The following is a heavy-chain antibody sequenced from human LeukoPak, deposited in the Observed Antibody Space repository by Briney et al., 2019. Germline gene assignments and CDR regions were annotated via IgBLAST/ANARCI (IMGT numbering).Heavy chain of an antibody. CDR2: IKQDGSEK. CDR3: ARDRGDHGDYVPGY. D-gene: IGHD4-17*01. V-gene: IGHV3-7*01. CDR1: GFTFSSYW. Sequence: GGSLRLSCAASGFTFSSYWMSWVRRVPGKGLEWVANIKQDGSEKYYVDSVKGRFTISRDNAKNSLYLQMNSLRAEDTAVYYCARDRGDHGDYVPGYWGPGTLVTVSS. J-gene: IGHJ4*02.